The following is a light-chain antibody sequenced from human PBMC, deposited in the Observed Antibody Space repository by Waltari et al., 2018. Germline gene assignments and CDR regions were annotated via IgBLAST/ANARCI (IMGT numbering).Light chain of an antibody. CDR3: QSYDSGLSGGNWV. Sequence: QSVLTQPPSVSGAPGQRVTISCTGSSSNIGAGYDVHWYQQLPGTAPKLLIYGNSNRPSGVPDRFSGSKSGTSASLAITGLQAEDEADYYCQSYDSGLSGGNWVFGGGTKLTVL. J-gene: IGLJ3*02. V-gene: IGLV1-40*01. CDR1: SSNIGAGYD. CDR2: GNS.